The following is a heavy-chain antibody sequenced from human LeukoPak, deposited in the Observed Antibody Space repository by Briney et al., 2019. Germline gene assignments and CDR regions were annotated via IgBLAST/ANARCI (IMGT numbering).Heavy chain of an antibody. CDR3: ARGDYDTSGGGFDM. CDR1: GDNVSSNSAA. V-gene: IGHV6-1*01. J-gene: IGHJ3*02. Sequence: SQTLSLTCVISGDNVSSNSAAWNWIRQSPSRGLEWLGRTYYRSKWFFDYAVSMKSRISLNSDTSQNHFSLHLRSVTPEDTAVYYCARGDYDTSGGGFDMWGQGTLVTVSS. CDR2: TYYRSKWFF. D-gene: IGHD3-22*01.